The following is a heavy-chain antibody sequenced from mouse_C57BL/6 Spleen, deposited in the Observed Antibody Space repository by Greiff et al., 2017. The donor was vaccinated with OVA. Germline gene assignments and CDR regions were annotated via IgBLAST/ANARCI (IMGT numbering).Heavy chain of an antibody. J-gene: IGHJ2*01. D-gene: IGHD1-1*01. CDR2: ISAGGSYT. V-gene: IGHV5-4*01. CDR1: GFPFSSYA. Sequence: DVKLVESGGGLVKPGGSLKLSCAASGFPFSSYAMSWVRQTPEQRLEWVATISAGGSYTYYPDNVKGRFTISRDNAKNNLYLQMSHLKSEDTAMYYCARDREYYGSSYHFDYWGQGTTLTVSS. CDR3: ARDREYYGSSYHFDY.